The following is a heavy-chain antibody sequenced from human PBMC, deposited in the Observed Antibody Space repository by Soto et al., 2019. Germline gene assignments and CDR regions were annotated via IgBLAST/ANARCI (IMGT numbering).Heavy chain of an antibody. V-gene: IGHV1-2*02. CDR1: GYTFTGYY. CDR2: INPNSGGT. CDR3: AINYSSGPNHDAFDI. Sequence: ASVKVSCKASGYTFTGYYMHWVRQAPGQGLEWMGWINPNSGGTNYAQKFQGRVTMTRNTSISTAYMELSSLRSEDTAVYYCAINYSSGPNHDAFDIWGQGTMVTV. D-gene: IGHD6-19*01. J-gene: IGHJ3*02.